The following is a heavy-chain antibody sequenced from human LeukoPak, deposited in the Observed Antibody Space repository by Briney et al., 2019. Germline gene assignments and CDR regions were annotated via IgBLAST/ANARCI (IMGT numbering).Heavy chain of an antibody. J-gene: IGHJ4*02. CDR3: ARGGGYSSGWYKYYFDF. CDR2: ISGSASLI. V-gene: IGHV3-48*03. Sequence: PGGSLRLSCAASGFTFSNYELNWVRQAPGRGLEWVSYISGSASLIYYADSVKGRFTISRDNAKNSLYLQMNSLRVEDTAVYYCARGGGYSSGWYKYYFDFWGQGTLVTVSS. D-gene: IGHD6-19*01. CDR1: GFTFSNYE.